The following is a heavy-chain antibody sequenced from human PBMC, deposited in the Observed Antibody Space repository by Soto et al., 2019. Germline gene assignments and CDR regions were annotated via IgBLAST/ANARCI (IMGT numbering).Heavy chain of an antibody. D-gene: IGHD5-18*01. CDR1: GYTFTSYD. CDR2: MNPNSGNT. CDR3: ARAAVGYSYGYDAFDI. J-gene: IGHJ3*02. V-gene: IGHV1-8*01. Sequence: QVQLVQSGAEVKKPGASVKVSCKASGYTFTSYDINWVRQATGQGLEWMGWMNPNSGNTGYAQKFQGIVTMTRNTSISTAYMELSSLRSEETAVYYCARAAVGYSYGYDAFDIWGQGTMVTVSS.